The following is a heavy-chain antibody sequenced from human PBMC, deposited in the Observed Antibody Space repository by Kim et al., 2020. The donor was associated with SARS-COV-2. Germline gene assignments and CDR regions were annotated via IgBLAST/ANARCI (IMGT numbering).Heavy chain of an antibody. V-gene: IGHV4-39*01. CDR3: ASPEVYAIGNDAFDI. D-gene: IGHD2-8*01. CDR1: GGSISSSSYY. CDR2: IYYSGST. Sequence: SETLSLTCTVSGGSISSSSYYWGWIRQPPGKGLEWIGSIYYSGSTYYNPSLKSRVTISVDTSKNQFSLKLSSVTAADTAVYYCASPEVYAIGNDAFDIWGQGTMVTVSS. J-gene: IGHJ3*02.